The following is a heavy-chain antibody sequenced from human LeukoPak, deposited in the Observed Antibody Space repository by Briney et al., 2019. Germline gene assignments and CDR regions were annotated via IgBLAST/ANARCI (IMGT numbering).Heavy chain of an antibody. J-gene: IGHJ5*02. D-gene: IGHD6-6*01. CDR3: AREYSSSSSSGFDP. CDR2: INHSGST. V-gene: IGHV4-34*01. CDR1: GGSFSGYY. Sequence: KSSETLSLTCAVYGGSFSGYYWSWIRQPPGKGLEWIGEINHSGSTNYNPSLKSRVTISVDTSKNQFSLKLSSVTAADTAVYYCAREYSSSSSSGFDPWGQGTLVTVSS.